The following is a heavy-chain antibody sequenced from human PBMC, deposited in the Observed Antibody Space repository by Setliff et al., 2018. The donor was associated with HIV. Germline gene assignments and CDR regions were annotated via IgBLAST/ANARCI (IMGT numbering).Heavy chain of an antibody. CDR3: ARHPRGSIAAAASSFDY. J-gene: IGHJ4*02. D-gene: IGHD6-13*01. CDR2: IYTTGST. V-gene: IGHV4-61*02. CDR1: GGSINSGSYY. Sequence: SETLSLTCTVSGGSINSGSYYWSWIRQPAGKGLEWIGRIYTTGSTDYNPSLKSRVSISLDKSKNNFSLRLSPVTAADTAVYYCARHPRGSIAAAASSFDYWGQGTLVTAPQ.